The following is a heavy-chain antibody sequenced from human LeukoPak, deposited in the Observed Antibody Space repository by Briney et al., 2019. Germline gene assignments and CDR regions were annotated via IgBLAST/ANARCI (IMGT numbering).Heavy chain of an antibody. V-gene: IGHV4-30-2*01. CDR2: IYHSGST. CDR3: ARLLSPKSPTPVGFDY. CDR1: GGSISSGGYS. Sequence: SETLFLTCAVSGGSISSGGYSWSWIRQPPGKGLEWIGYIYHSGSTYYNPSLKSRVTISVDRSKNQFSLKLSSVTAADTAVYYCARLLSPKSPTPVGFDYWGQGTLVTVSS. J-gene: IGHJ4*02. D-gene: IGHD2-21*01.